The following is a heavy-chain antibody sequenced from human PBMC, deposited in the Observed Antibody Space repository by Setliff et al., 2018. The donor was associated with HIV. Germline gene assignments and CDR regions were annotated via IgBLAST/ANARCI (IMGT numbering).Heavy chain of an antibody. D-gene: IGHD3-3*01. CDR2: INTNTGNP. J-gene: IGHJ5*02. Sequence: GASVKVSCKASGYTFTSYAMHWVRQAPGQGLEWMGWINTNTGNPTYAQGFTGRFVFSLDTSVSTAYLQISSLKAGDTAVYYCARNYYDVWSLSFGGWFDPWGQGTLVTVSS. V-gene: IGHV7-4-1*02. CDR1: GYTFTSYA. CDR3: ARNYYDVWSLSFGGWFDP.